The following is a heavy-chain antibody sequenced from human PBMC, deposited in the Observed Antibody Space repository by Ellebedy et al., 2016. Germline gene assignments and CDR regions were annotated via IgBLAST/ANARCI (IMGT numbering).Heavy chain of an antibody. D-gene: IGHD3-22*01. CDR1: GFTFSDYF. CDR3: ARDRYDSSGYYYYYGMDV. CDR2: ISRSSATI. V-gene: IGHV3-11*04. Sequence: GESLKISXAASGFTFSDYFMNWIRQAPGKGLEWISYISRSSATIDYADSVKGRFTISRDNAKKSLYLQMNSLRADDTAVYYCARDRYDSSGYYYYYGMDVWGLGTTVTVSS. J-gene: IGHJ6*02.